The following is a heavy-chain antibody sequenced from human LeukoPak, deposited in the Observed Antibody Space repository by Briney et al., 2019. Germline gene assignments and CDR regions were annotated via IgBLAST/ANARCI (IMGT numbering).Heavy chain of an antibody. D-gene: IGHD6-13*01. CDR2: ISAYNGNT. CDR3: ARALAAAGLDAFDI. V-gene: IGHV1-18*01. CDR1: GYTFTSYG. Sequence: ASVKVSCXASGYTFTSYGISWVRQAPGQGLEWMGWISAYNGNTNYAQKLQGRVTMTTDTSTGTAYMELRSLRSDDTAVYYCARALAAAGLDAFDIWGQGTMVTVSS. J-gene: IGHJ3*02.